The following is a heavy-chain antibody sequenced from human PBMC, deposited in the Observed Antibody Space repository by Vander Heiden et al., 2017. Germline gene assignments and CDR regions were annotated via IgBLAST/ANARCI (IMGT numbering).Heavy chain of an antibody. CDR2: ISYDGSNK. D-gene: IGHD6-13*01. J-gene: IGHJ5*02. V-gene: IGHV3-30*01. Sequence: QVQLVESGGGVVQPGRSLRLSCAASGFTFRSYAMPGVRQAPGKGLEWVAVISYDGSNKYYADSVKGRFTISRDNSKNTLYLQMNSLRAEDTAVYYCARTSSSWYGWFDPWGQGTLVTVSS. CDR1: GFTFRSYA. CDR3: ARTSSSWYGWFDP.